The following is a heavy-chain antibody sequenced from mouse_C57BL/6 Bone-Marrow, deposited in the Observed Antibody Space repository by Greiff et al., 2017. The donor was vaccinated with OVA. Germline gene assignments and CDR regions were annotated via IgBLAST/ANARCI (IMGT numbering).Heavy chain of an antibody. CDR2: ISSGSSTI. D-gene: IGHD2-4*01. CDR1: GFTFSDYG. CDR3: ARGGLRQAWFAY. V-gene: IGHV5-17*01. J-gene: IGHJ3*01. Sequence: EVKLVESGGGLVKPGGSLKLSCAASGFTFSDYGMHWVRQAPEKGLEWVAYISSGSSTIYYADTVKGRFTISRDNAKNTLFLQMTSLRSEDTAMYYCARGGLRQAWFAYWGQGTLVTVSA.